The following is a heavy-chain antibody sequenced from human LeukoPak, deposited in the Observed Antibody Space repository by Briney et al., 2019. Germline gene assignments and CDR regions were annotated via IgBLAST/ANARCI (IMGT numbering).Heavy chain of an antibody. CDR2: ISDSGGST. J-gene: IGHJ4*02. D-gene: IGHD3-10*01. V-gene: IGHV3-23*01. CDR3: AKGHGSGAGY. CDR1: GFTFSSYA. Sequence: GGSLRLSCAASGFTFSSYAMSWVRQAPGKGLEWVSVISDSGGSTYYADFVKGRFTISRDNSKNTLYLQMNSLRAEDTAVYYCAKGHGSGAGYWGQGTLVTVSS.